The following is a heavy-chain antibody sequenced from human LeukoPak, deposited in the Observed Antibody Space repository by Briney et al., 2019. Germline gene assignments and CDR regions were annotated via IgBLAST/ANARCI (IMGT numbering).Heavy chain of an antibody. V-gene: IGHV3-7*01. D-gene: IGHD3-16*01. CDR3: ARFGDPSTTLDY. CDR2: IRQDGNWR. Sequence: GGSLRLSCAASGFTFSRHWMSWVRQAPGKGLEWVAHIRQDGNWRHHEDSVEGRFTISRDNAKNSLYLQMNSLRVEDTAVYYCARFGDPSTTLDYWGQGTRVTVSS. CDR1: GFTFSRHW. J-gene: IGHJ4*02.